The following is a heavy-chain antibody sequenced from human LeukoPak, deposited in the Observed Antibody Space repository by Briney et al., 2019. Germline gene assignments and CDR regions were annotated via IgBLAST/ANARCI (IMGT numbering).Heavy chain of an antibody. CDR3: ARGLTHRLLWFGESPGGAFDI. V-gene: IGHV4-38-2*02. CDR2: INHSGRT. D-gene: IGHD3-10*01. J-gene: IGHJ3*02. Sequence: SETLSLTCTVSGYSINSDYYWGWIREPPGKGLEWIGSINHSGRTYYNPSLKSRVTISVDTSKNQFSLKLNSVTAADTAVYYCARGLTHRLLWFGESPGGAFDIWGQGTTVTVSS. CDR1: GYSINSDYY.